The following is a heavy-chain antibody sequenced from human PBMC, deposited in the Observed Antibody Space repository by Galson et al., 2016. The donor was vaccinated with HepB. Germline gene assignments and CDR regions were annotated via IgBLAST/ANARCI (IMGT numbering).Heavy chain of an antibody. CDR1: GYSLTNYW. J-gene: IGHJ3*02. D-gene: IGHD2-21*02. V-gene: IGHV5-51*01. Sequence: QSGAEVKKPGESLKISCKGSGYSLTNYWIGWVRQMPGKGLEWMGIIYPGDSDTRYSPSFEGQVTISADISADKSITTAYLQWRSLKASDTAMYYCARTLPVVVTAEDAFDIWGLGTMVTVSS. CDR2: IYPGDSDT. CDR3: ARTLPVVVTAEDAFDI.